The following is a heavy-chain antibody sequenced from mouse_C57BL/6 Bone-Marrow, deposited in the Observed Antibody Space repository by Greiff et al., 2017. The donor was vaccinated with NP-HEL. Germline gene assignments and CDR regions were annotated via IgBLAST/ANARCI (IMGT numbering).Heavy chain of an antibody. Sequence: QVQLQQPGAELVKPGASVKMSCKASGYTFTSYWITWVKQRPGQGLEWIGDIYPGSGSTNYNEKFKSKATLTVDTSSSTAFMQLSSLTSEDSAVYYCARRYPWYFDVWGTGTTVTVSS. D-gene: IGHD1-1*01. V-gene: IGHV1-55*01. J-gene: IGHJ1*03. CDR1: GYTFTSYW. CDR3: ARRYPWYFDV. CDR2: IYPGSGST.